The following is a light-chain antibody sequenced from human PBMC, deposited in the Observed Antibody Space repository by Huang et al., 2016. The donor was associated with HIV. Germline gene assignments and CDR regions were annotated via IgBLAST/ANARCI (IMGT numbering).Light chain of an antibody. CDR2: GAS. Sequence: EIVMTQSPATLSLSPGERATLSCRASQSISSSFLVWYQQRPGQAPRLLIYGASSRAAGFPDRFSGSGSGTDFTLTINRLEPEDFAVYYCQQYGNSPGYTFGQGTKLE. CDR1: QSISSSF. J-gene: IGKJ2*01. CDR3: QQYGNSPGYT. V-gene: IGKV3-20*01.